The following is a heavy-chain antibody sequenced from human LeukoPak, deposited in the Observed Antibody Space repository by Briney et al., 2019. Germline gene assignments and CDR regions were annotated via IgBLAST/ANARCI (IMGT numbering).Heavy chain of an antibody. D-gene: IGHD6-19*01. CDR3: AWGAPVYSSGWYGSRFDY. CDR2: ISSGSSSTR. CDR1: RFTFSSYD. V-gene: IGHV3-48*01. J-gene: IGHJ4*02. Sequence: PGGSLTLSCSASRFTFSSYDMYWVRQAPGKGLEGVSYISSGSSSTRYYADSVKGRFTSSRDNAKNSMYLQMNSLRAEDTAVYYCAWGAPVYSSGWYGSRFDYWGQGTLVTVSS.